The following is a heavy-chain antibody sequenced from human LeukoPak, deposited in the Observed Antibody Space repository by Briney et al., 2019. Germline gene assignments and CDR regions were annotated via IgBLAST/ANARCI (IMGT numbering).Heavy chain of an antibody. CDR2: IYYSGST. CDR3: ARGGLPPYYFDY. V-gene: IGHV4-59*01. J-gene: IGHJ4*02. D-gene: IGHD1-26*01. CDR1: GGSISSYY. Sequence: PSETLSLTCIVSGGSISSYYWSWIRQPPGKGLEWIGYIYYSGSTNYNPSLKSRVTISVDTSKNQFSLKLSSVTAADTAVYYCARGGLPPYYFDYWGQGTLVTVSS.